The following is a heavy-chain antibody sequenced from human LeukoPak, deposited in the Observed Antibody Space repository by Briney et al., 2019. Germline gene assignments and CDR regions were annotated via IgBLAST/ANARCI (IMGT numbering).Heavy chain of an antibody. CDR2: IYYSGST. Sequence: SQTLSLTCTVSGGSISSGGYYWSWIRQHPGKGLEWIGFIYYSGSTYYNPSLKSRVTIPVDTSKNQFSLKLSSVTAADTAVYYCARAPGGYYDFWSGYYASPNNWFDPWGQGTLVTVSS. CDR1: GGSISSGGYY. CDR3: ARAPGGYYDFWSGYYASPNNWFDP. J-gene: IGHJ5*02. V-gene: IGHV4-31*03. D-gene: IGHD3-3*01.